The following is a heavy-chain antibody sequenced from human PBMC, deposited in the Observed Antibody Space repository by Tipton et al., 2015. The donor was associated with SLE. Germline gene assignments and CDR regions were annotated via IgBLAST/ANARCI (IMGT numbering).Heavy chain of an antibody. CDR3: ARGTGIERNYHYYYYMDV. J-gene: IGHJ6*03. Sequence: TLSLTCTVSGDSISSGRHYWSWIRQASGKGLEWIGRIYTRGNTNYNPSLRSRLTVSSDTSKNQFSLRLQSVTAADTAVYYCARGTGIERNYHYYYYMDVWGKGTTVTVSS. CDR1: GDSISSGRHY. CDR2: IYTRGNT. D-gene: IGHD3-10*01. V-gene: IGHV4-61*02.